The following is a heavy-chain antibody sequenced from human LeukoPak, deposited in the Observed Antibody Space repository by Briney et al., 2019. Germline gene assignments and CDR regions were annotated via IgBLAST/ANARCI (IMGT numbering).Heavy chain of an antibody. V-gene: IGHV1-69*06. CDR1: GGTFISYA. J-gene: IGHJ4*02. CDR3: ARGPMGSSGYYSIPN. CDR2: IIPIFGTA. D-gene: IGHD3-22*01. Sequence: GASVKVSCKASGGTFISYAISWVRQAPGQGLEWMGGIIPIFGTANYAQKFQGRVTITADKSTSTAYMELSSLRSEDTAVYYCARGPMGSSGYYSIPNWGQGTLVTVSS.